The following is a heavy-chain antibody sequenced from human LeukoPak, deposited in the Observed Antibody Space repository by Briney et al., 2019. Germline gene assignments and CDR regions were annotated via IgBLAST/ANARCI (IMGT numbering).Heavy chain of an antibody. CDR1: GFTFSSYA. Sequence: GGSLRLSCAASGFTFSSYAMSCVRQAPGKGLEWVSAISGRGGSTYYAVSVKGRFTISRDNSKNTLYLQMNSMRAEDTAVYYCAKAIYSSSRMDVWGQGTTVTVSS. CDR3: AKAIYSSSRMDV. V-gene: IGHV3-23*01. CDR2: ISGRGGST. D-gene: IGHD6-13*01. J-gene: IGHJ6*02.